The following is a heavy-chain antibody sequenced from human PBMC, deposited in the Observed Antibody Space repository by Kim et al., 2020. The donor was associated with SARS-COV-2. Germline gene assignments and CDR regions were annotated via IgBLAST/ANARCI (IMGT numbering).Heavy chain of an antibody. CDR2: ISWDGGST. V-gene: IGHV3-43*01. CDR3: AKSMGPSDWLLD. CDR1: GFTFDDYT. D-gene: IGHD3-9*01. J-gene: IGHJ4*02. Sequence: GGSLRLSCAASGFTFDDYTMHWVRQAPGKGLEWVSLISWDGGSTYYADSVKGRFTISRDNSKNSLYLQMNSLRTEDTALYYCAKSMGPSDWLLDWGQGTLVTVSS.